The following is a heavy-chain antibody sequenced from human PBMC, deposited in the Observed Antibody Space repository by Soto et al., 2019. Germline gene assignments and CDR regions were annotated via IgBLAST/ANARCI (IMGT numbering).Heavy chain of an antibody. Sequence: EVQLVESGGGLVQPGGSLRLSCAASGFTCSSYSMNWVRQAPGKGLEWVSYISSRSSTIYYADSVKGRFTNSRDNAKNSLYLQLNSLRAEDTAVYYCAREERWFTEWGQGTLVTVSS. D-gene: IGHD3-10*01. CDR2: ISSRSSTI. CDR3: AREERWFTE. V-gene: IGHV3-48*01. J-gene: IGHJ4*01. CDR1: GFTCSSYS.